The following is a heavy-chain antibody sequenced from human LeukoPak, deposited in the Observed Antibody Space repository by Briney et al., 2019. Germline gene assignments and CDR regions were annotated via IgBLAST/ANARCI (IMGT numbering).Heavy chain of an antibody. CDR2: INHSGST. CDR3: ARNVARSIVSGPYFDY. CDR1: GGSFSGYY. V-gene: IGHV4-34*01. D-gene: IGHD5-12*01. J-gene: IGHJ4*02. Sequence: SETLSLTCAVYGGSFSGYYWSWIRQPPGKGLEWIGEINHSGSTNYNPSLKSRVTISVDTSKNQFSLKLSSVAAADTAVYYCARNVARSIVSGPYFDYWGQGTLVTVSS.